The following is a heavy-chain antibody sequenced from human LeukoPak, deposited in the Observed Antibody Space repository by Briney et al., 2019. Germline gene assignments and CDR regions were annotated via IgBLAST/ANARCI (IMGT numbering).Heavy chain of an antibody. Sequence: GGSLRLSCAASGFTFSTHGMYWVRQAPGKGLEWVALISHDGSNKYYADSVRGRFTISRDNSKNTLYLQMNSLRAEDTAVYYCAKDPRRYSRTGGYFDYWGQGTLVTVSS. V-gene: IGHV3-30*18. CDR2: ISHDGSNK. CDR1: GFTFSTHG. D-gene: IGHD6-13*01. J-gene: IGHJ4*02. CDR3: AKDPRRYSRTGGYFDY.